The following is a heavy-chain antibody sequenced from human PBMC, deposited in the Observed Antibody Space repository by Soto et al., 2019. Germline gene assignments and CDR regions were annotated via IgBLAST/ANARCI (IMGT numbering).Heavy chain of an antibody. CDR1: GATFNSIA. D-gene: IGHD6-13*01. CDR3: AIERSAAGTGWFDS. CDR2: IIPISRTT. Sequence: SVKVSCKASGATFNSIAFTWVRQAPGQGLEWVGGIIPISRTTIYSQKFQGRVSMTADEATTTGYLELSSLRFEDTAVYYCAIERSAAGTGWFDSWGQGTLVTVSS. V-gene: IGHV1-69*13. J-gene: IGHJ5*01.